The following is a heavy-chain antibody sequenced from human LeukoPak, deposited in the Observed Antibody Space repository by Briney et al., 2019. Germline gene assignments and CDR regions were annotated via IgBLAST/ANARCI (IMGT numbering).Heavy chain of an antibody. CDR2: IHTSGST. CDR1: GGSISSSSYY. Sequence: SETLSLTCTVSGGSISSSSYYWGWIRQPPGKGLEWIGRIHTSGSTNYNPSLKSRVTMSVDTSKNQFSLKLSSVTAADTAVYYCARDLSSSSYYYYYMDVWGKGTTVTVSS. V-gene: IGHV4-39*07. D-gene: IGHD6-6*01. J-gene: IGHJ6*03. CDR3: ARDLSSSSYYYYYMDV.